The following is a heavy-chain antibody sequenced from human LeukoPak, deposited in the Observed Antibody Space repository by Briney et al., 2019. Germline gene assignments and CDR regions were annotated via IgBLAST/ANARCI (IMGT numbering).Heavy chain of an antibody. D-gene: IGHD6-13*01. J-gene: IGHJ3*02. CDR3: AKDIGAAAAPDAFDI. CDR1: GFTFDDYA. CDR2: ISWSSGSI. Sequence: GGSLRLSCAASGFTFDDYAMQWVRQAPGKGLECVSGISWSSGSIGYADSVKGRFTISRDNAKNSLYLQMNSLRAEDTALYYCAKDIGAAAAPDAFDIWGQGTMVTVSS. V-gene: IGHV3-9*01.